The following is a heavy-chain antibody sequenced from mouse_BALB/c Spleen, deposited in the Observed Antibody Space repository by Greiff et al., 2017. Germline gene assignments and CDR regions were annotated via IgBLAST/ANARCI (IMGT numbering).Heavy chain of an antibody. D-gene: IGHD2-4*01. CDR2: ISNLAYSI. Sequence: EVKLMESGGGLVQPGGSRKLSCAASGFTFSDYGMAWVRQAPGKGPEWVAFISNLAYSIYYADTVTGRFTISRENAKNTLYLEMSSLRSEDTAMYYCARDETSTMITTFAYWGQGTRVTVSA. V-gene: IGHV5-15*02. CDR1: GFTFSDYG. CDR3: ARDETSTMITTFAY. J-gene: IGHJ3*01.